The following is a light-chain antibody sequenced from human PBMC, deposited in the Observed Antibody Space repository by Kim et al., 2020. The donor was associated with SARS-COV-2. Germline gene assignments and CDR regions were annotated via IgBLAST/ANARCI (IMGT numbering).Light chain of an antibody. CDR2: DIT. CDR3: LLYYSGVRV. Sequence: PGGTVNLTGGSRTGPVTNGHVPKGIRNKPGKAPSTRIYDITQRHSWTPARFAGAHLGDKAALTLAGAQPEDEADYYCLLYYSGVRVFGGGTQLTVL. CDR1: TGPVTNGHV. J-gene: IGLJ2*01. V-gene: IGLV7-46*01.